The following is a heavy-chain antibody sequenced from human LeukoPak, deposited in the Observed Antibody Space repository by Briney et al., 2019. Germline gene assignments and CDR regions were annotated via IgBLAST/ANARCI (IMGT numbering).Heavy chain of an antibody. D-gene: IGHD3-22*01. CDR2: ISCSGGST. V-gene: IGHV3-23*01. CDR3: AKDLSYYDSSGYYSWFDP. J-gene: IGHJ5*02. Sequence: GGSLRLSCAASGFTFSSYAMSWVRQAPGKGLEWVSAISCSGGSTYYADSVKGRFTISRDNSKNTLYLQMNSLRAEDTAVYYCAKDLSYYDSSGYYSWFDPWGQGTLVTVSS. CDR1: GFTFSSYA.